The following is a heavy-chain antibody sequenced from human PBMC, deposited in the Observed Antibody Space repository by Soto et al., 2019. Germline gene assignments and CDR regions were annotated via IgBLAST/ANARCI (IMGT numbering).Heavy chain of an antibody. V-gene: IGHV1-3*04. D-gene: IGHD6-13*01. CDR2: INTGNGDT. CDR1: GYTFIGYV. J-gene: IGHJ4*02. Sequence: GVSVKVSCKASGYTFIGYVMHWVRQAPGQRLEWMGWINTGNGDTKYSQKFQDRVTITRDASTNIVYMELSSLRFEDTAVYYCARDLIAAIGAYCDYWGQGTLVTVSS. CDR3: ARDLIAAIGAYCDY.